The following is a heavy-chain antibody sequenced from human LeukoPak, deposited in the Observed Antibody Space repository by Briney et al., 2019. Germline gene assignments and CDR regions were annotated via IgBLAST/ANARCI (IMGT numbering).Heavy chain of an antibody. D-gene: IGHD6-6*01. J-gene: IGHJ6*03. Sequence: PGGSLRLACAACGFSFRDFGMNWVRQAPGKGLEWLSYISSSGSTLFYADSVKGRFTISRDNVNNSLYLQMNSLGVDDMGVYYCARGYSTSSYSHYYYYMDVWGKGTTVAVSS. CDR3: ARGYSTSSYSHYYYYMDV. CDR1: GFSFRDFG. CDR2: ISSSGSTL. V-gene: IGHV3-48*01.